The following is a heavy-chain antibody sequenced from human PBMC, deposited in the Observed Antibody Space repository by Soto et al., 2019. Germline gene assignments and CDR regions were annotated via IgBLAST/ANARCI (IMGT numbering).Heavy chain of an antibody. J-gene: IGHJ6*02. V-gene: IGHV5-51*01. CDR2: IYPGDSDT. CDR3: ARLYYYDSSGCPTNQSDYYYYGMDV. D-gene: IGHD3-22*01. Sequence: PGESLKISCKGSGYSFTSYWIGWLRQMPVKGLEWMGIIYPGDSDTRYSPSFQGQVTISADKSISTAYLQWSSLKASDTAMYYCARLYYYDSSGCPTNQSDYYYYGMDVWGQGTTVTVSS. CDR1: GYSFTSYW.